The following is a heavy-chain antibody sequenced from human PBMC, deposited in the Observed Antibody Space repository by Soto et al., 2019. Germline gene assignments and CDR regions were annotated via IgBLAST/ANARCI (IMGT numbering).Heavy chain of an antibody. CDR1: VYSISSGYY. J-gene: IGHJ4*02. V-gene: IGHV4-38-2*01. CDR3: ARGGAQIWLPRRGNFDY. Sequence: WETLSLTCAFSVYSISSGYYWGWIRQPPGKGLEWIGSIYHSGSTYYNPSLKSRVTISVDTSKNQFSLKLSSVTAADTAVYYCARGGAQIWLPRRGNFDYWGQGTLVTVSS. D-gene: IGHD5-18*01. CDR2: IYHSGST.